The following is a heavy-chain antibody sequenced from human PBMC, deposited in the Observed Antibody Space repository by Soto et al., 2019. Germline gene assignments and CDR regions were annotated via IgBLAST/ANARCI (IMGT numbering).Heavy chain of an antibody. J-gene: IGHJ3*02. D-gene: IGHD3-16*01. Sequence: GGTLRISCAASRYTFSSYAMSWVRQAPGKGLEWVSAISGSGGSTYSADSVKGRFTISRDNAKNSLYLQMNSLRAEDTAVYYCARVSSLRLGMGSSDI. CDR3: ARVSSLRLGMGSSDI. CDR1: RYTFSSYA. CDR2: ISGSGGST. V-gene: IGHV3-23*01.